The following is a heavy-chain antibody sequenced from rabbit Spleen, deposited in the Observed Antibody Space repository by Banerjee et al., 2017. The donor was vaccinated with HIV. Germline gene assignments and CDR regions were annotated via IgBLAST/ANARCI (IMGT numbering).Heavy chain of an antibody. CDR1: GFSFSRGLY. J-gene: IGHJ3*01. CDR3: ARSDGDSNLAVKL. D-gene: IGHD7-1*01. V-gene: IGHV1S40*01. Sequence: QSLEESGGDLVKPGASLTLTCTASGFSFSRGLYMCWVRQAPGKGLEWIGYTAYDGDTYYSSWAKGRFTISKTSSTTVTLQLNSLTAADTATYFCARSDGDSNLAVKLWGQGTLVTVS. CDR2: TAYDGDT.